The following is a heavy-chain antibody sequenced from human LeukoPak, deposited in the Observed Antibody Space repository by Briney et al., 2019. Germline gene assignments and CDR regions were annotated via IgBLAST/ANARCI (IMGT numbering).Heavy chain of an antibody. V-gene: IGHV3-23*01. CDR1: GFTFSSYA. J-gene: IGHJ4*02. CDR3: ASGHKTNLNY. D-gene: IGHD6-25*01. CDR2: ISASGEST. Sequence: GRSLRLSCAASGFTFSSYAMSWVRQAPGKGLEWVSSISASGESTYYADSVKGRFTISRDNAKNTLYLQMNTPRAEDTAVYYCASGHKTNLNYWGQGTLVTVSS.